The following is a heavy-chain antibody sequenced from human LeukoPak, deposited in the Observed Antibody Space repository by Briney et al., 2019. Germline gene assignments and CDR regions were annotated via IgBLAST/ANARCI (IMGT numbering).Heavy chain of an antibody. CDR1: GFTVSSNY. J-gene: IGHJ6*03. Sequence: GGSLRLSCAASGFTVSSNYMSWVRQAPGKGLEWVSVIYSGGSTYYADSVKGRFTISRDNSKNTLYLQMNSLRAEDTAVYYCTSGTIVGATSGYYYYMDVWGKGTTVTVSS. CDR2: IYSGGST. CDR3: TSGTIVGATSGYYYYMDV. V-gene: IGHV3-53*01. D-gene: IGHD1-26*01.